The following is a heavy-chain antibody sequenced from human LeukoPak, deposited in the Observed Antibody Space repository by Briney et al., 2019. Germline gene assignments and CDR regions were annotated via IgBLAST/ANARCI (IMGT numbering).Heavy chain of an antibody. CDR2: SSSSDDGK. V-gene: IGHV3-21*01. Sequence: PGGSLRLSCTASGLSLNNYAMSWVRQVPGKGLEWVSASSSSDDGKWYAESAKGRFTISRDNAKNSLYLQMSSLRVEDTAVYYCTRDPRHLDSWGQGTLVTVSS. J-gene: IGHJ4*02. CDR3: TRDPRHLDS. D-gene: IGHD6-6*01. CDR1: GLSLNNYA.